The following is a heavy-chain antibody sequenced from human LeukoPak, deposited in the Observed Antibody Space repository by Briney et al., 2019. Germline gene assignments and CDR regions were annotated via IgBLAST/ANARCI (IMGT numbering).Heavy chain of an antibody. V-gene: IGHV3-33*01. CDR2: IWYDGSNK. CDR3: ARTESSSWSNYYYYYGMDV. CDR1: GFTFSSYG. Sequence: GGSLRLSCAASGFTFSSYGMHWVRQAPGKGLEWVAVIWYDGSNKYYADSVKGRFTISRDNSKNTLYLQMNSLRAEDTAVYYCARTESSSWSNYYYYYGMDVWGQGTTDTVSS. D-gene: IGHD6-13*01. J-gene: IGHJ6*02.